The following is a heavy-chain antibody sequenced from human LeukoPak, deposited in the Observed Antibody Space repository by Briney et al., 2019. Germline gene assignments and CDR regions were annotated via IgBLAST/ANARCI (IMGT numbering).Heavy chain of an antibody. V-gene: IGHV3-20*01. CDR3: ARGGLKGVLLTGPSYYYGMDV. D-gene: IGHD3-9*01. J-gene: IGHJ6*02. Sequence: GSLRLSCAASGFTFDDYGMSWVRQAPGKGLEWVSGINWNGGSTGYADSVKGRFTISRDNAKNSLYLQMNSLRAEDTALYHCARGGLKGVLLTGPSYYYGMDVWGQGTTVTVSS. CDR2: INWNGGST. CDR1: GFTFDDYG.